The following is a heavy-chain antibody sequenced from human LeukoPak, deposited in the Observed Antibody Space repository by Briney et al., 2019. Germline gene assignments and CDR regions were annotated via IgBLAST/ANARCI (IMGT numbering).Heavy chain of an antibody. CDR1: GFTLRSHA. V-gene: IGHV3-66*01. J-gene: IGHJ4*02. Sequence: GGSLRLSCAASGFTLRSHAMSWVRQAPGKGLEWVSVIYSGGTTYYGDSVKGRFTISRDNRKNTLYLQMNSLRADDTAVYFCARTRTYSYDSSGHYYPTHFDYWGQGTLVTVSS. CDR2: IYSGGTT. D-gene: IGHD3-22*01. CDR3: ARTRTYSYDSSGHYYPTHFDY.